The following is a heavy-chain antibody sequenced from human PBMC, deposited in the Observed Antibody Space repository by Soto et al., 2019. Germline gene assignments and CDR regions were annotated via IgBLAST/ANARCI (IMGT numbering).Heavy chain of an antibody. D-gene: IGHD3-10*01. CDR2: IYHSGST. J-gene: IGHJ6*02. V-gene: IGHV4-30-2*01. Sequence: SETLSLTCAVSGGSISSGGYSWSWIRQPPGKGLEWIGYIYHSGSTYYNPPLKSRVTISVDRSKNQFSLQLSSVTAADTAVYYCPRDRVYGMEVCGQGTTVPVSS. CDR3: PRDRVYGMEV. CDR1: GGSISSGGYS.